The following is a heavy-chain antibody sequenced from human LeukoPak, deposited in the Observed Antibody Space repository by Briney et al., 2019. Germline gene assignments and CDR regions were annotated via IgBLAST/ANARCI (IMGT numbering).Heavy chain of an antibody. D-gene: IGHD2-21*02. V-gene: IGHV4-59*01. CDR2: IYHSGST. J-gene: IGHJ4*02. CDR3: ARKRSYCGGDCPNFDY. CDR1: GGSISSYY. Sequence: SETLSLTCTVSGGSISSYYWSWIRQPPGEGLEWIGFIYHSGSTNYNPSLKSRVTISVDTSKNQFSLKLSSVTAADTAVYYCARKRSYCGGDCPNFDYWGQGTLVTVSS.